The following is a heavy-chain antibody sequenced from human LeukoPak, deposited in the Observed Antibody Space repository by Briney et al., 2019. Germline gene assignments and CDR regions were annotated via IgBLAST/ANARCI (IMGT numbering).Heavy chain of an antibody. Sequence: GASVKVSCKASGYTFTSYGISWVRQAPGQGLEWMGWXSAYNGNTNYAQKLQGRVTMTTDTSTSTAYMELRSLRSDDTAVYYCASFNYYDSSGYYPILGYWGQGTLVTVSS. V-gene: IGHV1-18*01. J-gene: IGHJ4*02. CDR2: XSAYNGNT. CDR1: GYTFTSYG. CDR3: ASFNYYDSSGYYPILGY. D-gene: IGHD3-22*01.